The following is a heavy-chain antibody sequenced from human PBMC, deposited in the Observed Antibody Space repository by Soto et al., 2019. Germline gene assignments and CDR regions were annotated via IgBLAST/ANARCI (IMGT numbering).Heavy chain of an antibody. CDR3: ARDSGDDESIDY. CDR2: IIPIFGTA. D-gene: IGHD6-6*01. Sequence: ASVLGSCKASVGTFSSYALSRVRPDPGQGLEWMGGIIPIFGTANYAQKFQGRVTITADESTSTAYMELSSLRSEDTAVYYCARDSGDDESIDYWGQGTLVTVSS. CDR1: VGTFSSYA. J-gene: IGHJ4*02. V-gene: IGHV1-69*13.